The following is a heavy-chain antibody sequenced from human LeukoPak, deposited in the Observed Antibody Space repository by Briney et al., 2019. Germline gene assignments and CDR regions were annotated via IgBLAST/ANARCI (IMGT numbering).Heavy chain of an antibody. CDR2: ISSSSSYI. D-gene: IGHD4-23*01. V-gene: IGHV3-21*01. Sequence: KPGGSLRLSCAASGFTFSSYSMNWVRQAPGKGLEWVSSISSSSSYIYYADSVKGRFTISRDNAKNSLYLQMNSLRAEDTAVYYCARDYGGNNWFDPWGQGTLVTVSS. J-gene: IGHJ5*02. CDR3: ARDYGGNNWFDP. CDR1: GFTFSSYS.